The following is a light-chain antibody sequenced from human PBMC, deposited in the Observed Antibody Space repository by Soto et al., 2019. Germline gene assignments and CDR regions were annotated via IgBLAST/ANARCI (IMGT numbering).Light chain of an antibody. CDR1: QSITNF. V-gene: IGKV1D-13*01. CDR2: DAS. Sequence: IQMTQSPSSLSASVGDRVTISCRASQSITNFLTWCKQKPGKAPKLLIYDASSLESGVPSRLSGSGSGTDFTLTISSMKPEDFATYYCQQFNNYSTFGGGTQVDIK. CDR3: QQFNNYST. J-gene: IGKJ4*01.